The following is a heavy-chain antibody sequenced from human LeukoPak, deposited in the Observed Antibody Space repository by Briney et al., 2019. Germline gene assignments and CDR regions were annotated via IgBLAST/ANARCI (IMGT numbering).Heavy chain of an antibody. CDR2: INPTGGLT. CDR1: GYTLTDYY. Sequence: ASVKVSCQASGYTLTDYYMHWVRQAPGQGLEWMGIINPTGGLTSYTQKFQGRVTMTRDTSASTVYMELSSLRSDDTAVYYCARGYGSGSPDPFFDIWGQGTMVTVSS. J-gene: IGHJ3*02. V-gene: IGHV1-46*01. D-gene: IGHD3-10*01. CDR3: ARGYGSGSPDPFFDI.